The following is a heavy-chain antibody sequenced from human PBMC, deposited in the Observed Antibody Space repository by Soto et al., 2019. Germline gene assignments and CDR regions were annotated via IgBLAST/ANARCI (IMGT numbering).Heavy chain of an antibody. D-gene: IGHD3-10*01. CDR1: GYTFTSYA. V-gene: IGHV1-3*01. CDR3: ARGVGSGSYYNQYNWFDP. J-gene: IGHJ5*02. Sequence: ASVKVSCKASGYTFTSYAMHWVRQAPGQRLERMGWINAGNGNTKYAQKVQGRVTMTTDTSTSTAYMELRSLRSDDTAVYYCARGVGSGSYYNQYNWFDPWGQGTLVTVSS. CDR2: INAGNGNT.